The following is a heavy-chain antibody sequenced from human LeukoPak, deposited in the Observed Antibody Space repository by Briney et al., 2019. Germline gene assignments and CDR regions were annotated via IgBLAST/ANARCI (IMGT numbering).Heavy chain of an antibody. Sequence: PSETLSLTCTVSGGSISSYYWSWIRQPPGKGLEWIGYIYYSGSTNCNPSLKSRVTISVDTSKNQFSLKLSSVTAADTAVYYCARGLGDYWGQGTLVTVSS. D-gene: IGHD3-3*01. J-gene: IGHJ4*02. CDR3: ARGLGDY. CDR1: GGSISSYY. V-gene: IGHV4-59*01. CDR2: IYYSGST.